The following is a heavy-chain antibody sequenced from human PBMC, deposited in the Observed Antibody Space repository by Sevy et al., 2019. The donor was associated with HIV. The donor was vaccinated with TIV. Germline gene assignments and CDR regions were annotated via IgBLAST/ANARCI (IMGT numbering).Heavy chain of an antibody. Sequence: GGSLRLSCAVSGFTITNEFFSWVRQAPGKGLEWVAVVYSGGATRYADSVKGRFTISRDKSKSTLYLQMKSLRAEDTAVYYCARVGYCRGGTCFSGFYYAMDVWGQGTTVTVSS. J-gene: IGHJ6*02. CDR3: ARVGYCRGGTCFSGFYYAMDV. V-gene: IGHV3-53*01. CDR1: GFTITNEF. D-gene: IGHD2-15*01. CDR2: VYSGGAT.